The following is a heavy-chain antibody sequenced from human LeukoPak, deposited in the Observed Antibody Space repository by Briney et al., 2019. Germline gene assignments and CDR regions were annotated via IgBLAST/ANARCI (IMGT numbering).Heavy chain of an antibody. CDR2: MNPNSGNT. J-gene: IGHJ4*02. CDR1: GYTFITYD. Sequence: GASVTVSFKASGYTFITYDINWVRQAPGQGVEWMGWMNPNSGNTDYAQKFQGRVTMTRSTSISTAYMELSSLRSEDTAVYYCVRGYDFWSGPVWGQGTLVTVSS. V-gene: IGHV1-8*01. D-gene: IGHD3-3*01. CDR3: VRGYDFWSGPV.